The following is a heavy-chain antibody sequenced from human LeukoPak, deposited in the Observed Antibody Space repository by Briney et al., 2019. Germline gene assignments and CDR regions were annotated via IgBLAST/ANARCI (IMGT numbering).Heavy chain of an antibody. V-gene: IGHV3-30-3*01. D-gene: IGHD1-26*01. CDR1: GFTFSSYA. CDR2: ISYDGSNK. Sequence: GSLRLSCAASGFTFSSYAMHWVRQAPGKGLEWVAVISYDGSNKYYADSVKGRFTISRDNSKNTLYLQMNSLRAEDTAVYYCARFVGSSFAFDIWGQGTMVTVSS. CDR3: ARFVGSSFAFDI. J-gene: IGHJ3*02.